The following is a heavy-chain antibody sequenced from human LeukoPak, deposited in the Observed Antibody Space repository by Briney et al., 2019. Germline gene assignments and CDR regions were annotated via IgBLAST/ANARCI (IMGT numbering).Heavy chain of an antibody. CDR2: ISAYNGNT. D-gene: IGHD3-22*01. CDR3: ARDLLYYDSSGKPPGDY. V-gene: IGHV1-18*01. J-gene: IGHJ4*02. CDR1: GYTFTSYG. Sequence: ASVKVSCQASGYTFTSYGISWVRPAPGQGLEWMGCISAYNGNTKYAQKLQGRVTMATDTATSTACMELRSLRSDDTAVYYCARDLLYYDSSGKPPGDYWGQGTLVTVSS.